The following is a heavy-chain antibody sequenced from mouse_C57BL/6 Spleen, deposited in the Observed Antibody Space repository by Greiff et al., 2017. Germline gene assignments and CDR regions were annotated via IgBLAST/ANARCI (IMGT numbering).Heavy chain of an antibody. D-gene: IGHD2-5*01. Sequence: EVMLVESEGGLVQPGSSMKLSCTASGFTFSDYYMAWVRQVPEKGLEWVANINYDGSSTYYLDSLKSRFIISRDNAKNILYLQMSSLTSEDTATYYCAREDYSNHYWYFDVWGTGTTVTVSS. CDR2: INYDGSST. V-gene: IGHV5-16*01. CDR3: AREDYSNHYWYFDV. J-gene: IGHJ1*03. CDR1: GFTFSDYY.